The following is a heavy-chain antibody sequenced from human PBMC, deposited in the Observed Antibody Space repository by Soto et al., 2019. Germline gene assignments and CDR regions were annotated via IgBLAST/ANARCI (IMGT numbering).Heavy chain of an antibody. CDR3: AKGSDSHFWSGNFAC. D-gene: IGHD3-3*02. CDR1: GFTFSSYA. J-gene: IGHJ4*02. Sequence: GRSLRLSCAASGFTFSSYAMPWFRRAPGKGLEWVSSLTGRGSSTYYADSVKGRFTVSRDNFENSLYLQMSGLRVEDTAVYSCAKGSDSHFWSGNFACGGQG. CDR2: LTGRGSST. V-gene: IGHV3-23*01.